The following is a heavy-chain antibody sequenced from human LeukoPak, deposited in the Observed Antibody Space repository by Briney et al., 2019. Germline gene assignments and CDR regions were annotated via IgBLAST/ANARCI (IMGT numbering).Heavy chain of an antibody. J-gene: IGHJ4*02. CDR1: AYSFTSYW. V-gene: IGHV5-51*01. CDR3: ARTSIAFSHGTFDY. CDR2: IYPGDSET. Sequence: GESLRISCKGSAYSFTSYWIGWVRQMPGKGLEWMGIIYPGDSETRYSPSFQGQVTISADKFISTVYLQWSSLKASDTAMYYCARTSIAFSHGTFDYWGQGTLVTVSS. D-gene: IGHD2-21*01.